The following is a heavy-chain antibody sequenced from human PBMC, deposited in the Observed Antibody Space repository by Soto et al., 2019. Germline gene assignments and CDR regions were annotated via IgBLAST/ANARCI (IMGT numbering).Heavy chain of an antibody. Sequence: PGGSLSLSCAVSGSNVRSYWMSWVRQAPGKGLERVASIKDDGSEIYYLQFVRGRFAISRDSAGNALHLAMNYLSAEGTATYFCWRDIGFDYVNWGQGTMVNVSS. CDR1: GSNVRSYW. CDR2: IKDDGSEI. CDR3: WRDIGFDYVN. D-gene: IGHD3-16*01. J-gene: IGHJ4*02. V-gene: IGHV3-7*01.